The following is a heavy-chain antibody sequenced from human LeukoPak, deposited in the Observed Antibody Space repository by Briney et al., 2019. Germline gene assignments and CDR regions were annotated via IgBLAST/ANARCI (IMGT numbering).Heavy chain of an antibody. CDR3: ARDAIDDDSSGYYHYGMDV. CDR2: INPNSGGT. CDR1: GYIFTGYY. D-gene: IGHD3-22*01. J-gene: IGHJ6*02. Sequence: ASVKVSCKASGYIFTGYYMNWVRQAPGQGLEWVGWINPNSGGTNYAQKFQGRVTMTRDTSINTAYMELSRLRSDDTAVYYCARDAIDDDSSGYYHYGMDVWGQGTTVTVSS. V-gene: IGHV1-2*02.